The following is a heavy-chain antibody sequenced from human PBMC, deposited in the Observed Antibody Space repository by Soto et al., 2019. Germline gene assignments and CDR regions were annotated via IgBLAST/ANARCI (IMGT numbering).Heavy chain of an antibody. J-gene: IGHJ4*02. V-gene: IGHV3-33*01. CDR1: GFIFSDYG. CDR2: IWYDGSKK. D-gene: IGHD6-19*01. CDR3: AREGAVAGSQDF. Sequence: GGSLRLSCAASGFIFSDYGIHWVRQAPGKGLEWVALIWYDGSKKYYADSVKGRFTVSRDNINSTLYLEMNSLRVEDSAVYYCAREGAVAGSQDFWGQGTLVTV.